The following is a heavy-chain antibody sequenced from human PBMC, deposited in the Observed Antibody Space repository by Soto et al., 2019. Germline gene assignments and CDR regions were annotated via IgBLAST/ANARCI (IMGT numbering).Heavy chain of an antibody. J-gene: IGHJ6*02. Sequence: GASVKVSCKASGYTFTGYYMHWVRQAPGQGLEWMGWINPNSGGTNYAQKFQGWVTMTRDTSISTAYMELSRLRSDDTAVYYCARDDEYCSSTSCARAYYYGMDAWGQGTTVTVSS. V-gene: IGHV1-2*04. CDR2: INPNSGGT. D-gene: IGHD2-2*01. CDR1: GYTFTGYY. CDR3: ARDDEYCSSTSCARAYYYGMDA.